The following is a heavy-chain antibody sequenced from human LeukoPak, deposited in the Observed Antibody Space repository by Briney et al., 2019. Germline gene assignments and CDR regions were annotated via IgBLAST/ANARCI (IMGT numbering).Heavy chain of an antibody. CDR3: ARDLAFGEMVTNRGAFDI. D-gene: IGHD5-24*01. Sequence: GASVTVSCKASGYTFTDYYMHWVRQAPGQGLEWMGWIYPKSGGTNYAQKFQGRVTMTRDTSISTAYMELSRLRSDDTAVFYRARDLAFGEMVTNRGAFDIWGQGTMVTVSS. CDR1: GYTFTDYY. J-gene: IGHJ3*02. CDR2: IYPKSGGT. V-gene: IGHV1-2*02.